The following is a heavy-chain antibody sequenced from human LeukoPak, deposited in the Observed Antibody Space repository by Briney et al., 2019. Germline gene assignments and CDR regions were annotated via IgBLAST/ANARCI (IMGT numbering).Heavy chain of an antibody. D-gene: IGHD3-9*01. CDR3: ARGGNYDILTGYYDWGILFDY. J-gene: IGHJ4*02. CDR2: INAGNGNT. V-gene: IGHV1-3*01. CDR1: GYTFTSYA. Sequence: ASVKVSCKASGYTFTSYAMHWVRQAPGQRLEWMGWINAGNGNTKYSQKFQGRVTITRDTSASTAYMELSSLRSEDTAVYYCARGGNYDILTGYYDWGILFDYWGQGTLVTVSS.